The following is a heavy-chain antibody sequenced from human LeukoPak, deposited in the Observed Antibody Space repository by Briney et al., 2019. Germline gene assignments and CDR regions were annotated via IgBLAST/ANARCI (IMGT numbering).Heavy chain of an antibody. CDR2: ISSSSSYI. Sequence: PGGSLRLSCAASGFTFSSYSMNWVRQAPGKGLEWVSSISSSSSYIYYADSVKGRFTISRGNAKNSLSLQMNSLRAEDTAVYYCAGGSGYYASGYYFDYWGQGTLVTVSS. CDR3: AGGSGYYASGYYFDY. V-gene: IGHV3-21*01. J-gene: IGHJ4*02. CDR1: GFTFSSYS. D-gene: IGHD3-10*01.